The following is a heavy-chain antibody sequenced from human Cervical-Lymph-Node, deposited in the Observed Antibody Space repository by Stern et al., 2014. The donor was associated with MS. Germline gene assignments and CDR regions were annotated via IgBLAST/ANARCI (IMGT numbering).Heavy chain of an antibody. D-gene: IGHD1-7*01. CDR2: TRDKVNIYIT. CDR3: ARVLRRWNSISYGMDV. CDR1: GFAFSDHY. Sequence: EVQLVESGGGLVQPGGSLRLSCAASGFAFSDHYMDWVRQAPGKGLEWVGRTRDKVNIYITEYAASVKGRFTISRDDSKNSLHLQMNSLSTDDTAVYYCARVLRRWNSISYGMDVWGQGTTVTVSS. J-gene: IGHJ6*02. V-gene: IGHV3-72*01.